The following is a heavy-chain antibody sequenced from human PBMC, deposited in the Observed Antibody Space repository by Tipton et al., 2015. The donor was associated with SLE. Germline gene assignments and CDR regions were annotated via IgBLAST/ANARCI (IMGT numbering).Heavy chain of an antibody. Sequence: QSGPEVKKPGASVRVSCKASGYTFTTYGISWVRQAPGQGLEWMGWISTYNGNTNYAQKLQGRDTMTTDTSTSTAYMELRSLRSDDTAVYYCARAPQWEPPTFDIWGQGTMVTVSS. CDR1: GYTFTTYG. J-gene: IGHJ3*02. D-gene: IGHD1-26*01. V-gene: IGHV1-18*01. CDR3: ARAPQWEPPTFDI. CDR2: ISTYNGNT.